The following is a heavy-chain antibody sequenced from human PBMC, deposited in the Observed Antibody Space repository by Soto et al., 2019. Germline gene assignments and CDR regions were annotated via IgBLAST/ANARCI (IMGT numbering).Heavy chain of an antibody. CDR2: ITHSGAT. CDR3: ARRQDIRNLES. V-gene: IGHV4-34*01. J-gene: IGHJ5*02. D-gene: IGHD2-15*01. CDR1: GQSFIGDC. Sequence: QVQLHQWGAGLLKPSETLSLTCAVYGQSFIGDCYFWIRQSPGKGLEWIGEITHSGATNYNPSLQSRVTISLDTPNNQFSLKLDSVTAADTAVFYCARRQDIRNLESWGQGNLLTVSS.